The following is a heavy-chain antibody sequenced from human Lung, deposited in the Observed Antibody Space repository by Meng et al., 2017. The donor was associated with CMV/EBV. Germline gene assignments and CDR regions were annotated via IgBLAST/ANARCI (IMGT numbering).Heavy chain of an antibody. CDR2: IRHDVRGN. D-gene: IGHD3-10*02. V-gene: IGHV3-30*02. CDR3: AKDSPLFVSNTPYFDS. Sequence: GGSRRLXCVASGFTFSNYGMNWVRHVPGKGLGWVSFIRHDVRGNYYAESVKGRFTNSRDNSKNTLYMKMNSLRPEDTAVYYCAKDSPLFVSNTPYFDSWGQGTXVTVS. CDR1: GFTFSNYG. J-gene: IGHJ4*02.